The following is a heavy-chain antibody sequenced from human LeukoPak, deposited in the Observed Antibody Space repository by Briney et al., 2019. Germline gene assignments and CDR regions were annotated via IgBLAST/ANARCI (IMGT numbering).Heavy chain of an antibody. CDR1: GFTFSSYS. J-gene: IGHJ4*02. CDR2: ISSSSSYI. Sequence: GGSLRLSCATSGFTFSSYSMNWVRKAPGKGLEWVSSISSSSSYIYYADSVKGRFTISRDNAKNSLYLQMNSLRAKDTAVYYCARDKSRELPDYWGQGTLVTVSS. D-gene: IGHD1-26*01. V-gene: IGHV3-21*01. CDR3: ARDKSRELPDY.